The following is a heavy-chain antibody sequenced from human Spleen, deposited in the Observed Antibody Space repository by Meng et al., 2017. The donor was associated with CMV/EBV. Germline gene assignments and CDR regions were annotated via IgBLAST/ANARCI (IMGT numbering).Heavy chain of an antibody. V-gene: IGHV3-30*04. CDR2: ISYDGNGGI. J-gene: IGHJ4*02. Sequence: GESLKISCAASGFTFSNYLMHWVRQVPGKGLEWVAVISYDGNGGIFYSDSVKGRFSISRDNSKNTLSLQMNSLRLEDTALYYCVRERGCATGVCYDFDLWGQGTLVTVSS. CDR1: GFTFSNYL. CDR3: VRERGCATGVCYDFDL. D-gene: IGHD2-8*01.